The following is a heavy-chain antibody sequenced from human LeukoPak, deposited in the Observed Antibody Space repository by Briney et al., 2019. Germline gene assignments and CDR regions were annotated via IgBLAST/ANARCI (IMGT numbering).Heavy chain of an antibody. CDR2: ISAYNGNT. Sequence: ASVKVSCKASGYTFTGYYMHWVRQAPGQGLEWMGWISAYNGNTNYAQKLQGRVTMTTDTSTSTAYMELRSLRSDDTAVYYCARVLVYYYGMDVWGQGTTVTVSS. CDR3: ARVLVYYYGMDV. D-gene: IGHD2-2*01. CDR1: GYTFTGYY. J-gene: IGHJ6*02. V-gene: IGHV1-18*04.